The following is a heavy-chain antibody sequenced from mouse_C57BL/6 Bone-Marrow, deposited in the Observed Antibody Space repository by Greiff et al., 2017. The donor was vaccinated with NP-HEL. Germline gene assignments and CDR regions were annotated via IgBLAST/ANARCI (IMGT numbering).Heavy chain of an antibody. V-gene: IGHV5-17*01. Sequence: EVQVVESGGGLVKPGGSLKLSCAASGFTFSDYGMHWVRQAPEKGLEWVAYISSGSSTIYYADTVKGRFTISRDNDKNTLFLQMTSLRSEDTAMYYCARGCYGNFVMDYWGQGTSVTVSS. CDR3: ARGCYGNFVMDY. D-gene: IGHD2-1*01. CDR2: ISSGSSTI. CDR1: GFTFSDYG. J-gene: IGHJ4*01.